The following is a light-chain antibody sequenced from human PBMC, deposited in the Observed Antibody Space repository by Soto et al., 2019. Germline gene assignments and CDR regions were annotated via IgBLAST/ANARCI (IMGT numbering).Light chain of an antibody. CDR1: SSDVGGYNF. Sequence: QSALTQPPSASGSPGQSVTISCTGTSSDVGGYNFVSWYQQHPGKAPKVMIYEVNKRPSGVPDRFPASKSGNTASLTVSGLQAEYEADYYCSSYAGSNSVIFGGGTKLTVL. J-gene: IGLJ2*01. V-gene: IGLV2-8*01. CDR3: SSYAGSNSVI. CDR2: EVN.